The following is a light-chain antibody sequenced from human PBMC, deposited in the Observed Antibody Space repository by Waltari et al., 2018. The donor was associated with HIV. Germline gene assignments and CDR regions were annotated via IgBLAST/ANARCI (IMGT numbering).Light chain of an antibody. J-gene: IGLJ3*02. CDR3: VLYMGSGIWV. V-gene: IGLV8-61*01. Sequence: QTVVTQEPSFSVSPGGTVTLTCGLSSGSVSTSYYPSWYQQTPGQAPRTLIYSTNTRASGVPDRFSGSILGNKAALTITWAQADDESDYYCVLYMGSGIWVFGGGTKLTVL. CDR1: SGSVSTSYY. CDR2: STN.